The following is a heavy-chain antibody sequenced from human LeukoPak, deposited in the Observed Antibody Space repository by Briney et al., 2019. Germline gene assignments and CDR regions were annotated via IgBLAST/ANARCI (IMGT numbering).Heavy chain of an antibody. CDR3: AKGQYYYDSSGPSGY. CDR2: ISYDGRNK. Sequence: GRSLRLSCAASGFTFSSYGMHWVRQAPGKGLEWVAVISYDGRNKYYADSVKGRFTISRDNSKNTLYLQMNSLRAEDTAVYYCAKGQYYYDSSGPSGYWGQGTLVTVSS. J-gene: IGHJ4*02. D-gene: IGHD3-22*01. V-gene: IGHV3-30*18. CDR1: GFTFSSYG.